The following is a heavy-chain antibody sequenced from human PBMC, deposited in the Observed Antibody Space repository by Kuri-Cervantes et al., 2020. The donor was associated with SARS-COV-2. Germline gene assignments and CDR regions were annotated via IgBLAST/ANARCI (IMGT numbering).Heavy chain of an antibody. CDR2: IYTSGST. J-gene: IGHJ6*03. D-gene: IGHD3-22*01. CDR1: GGSISSYY. Sequence: PSETLSLTCTVSGGSISSYYWSWIRQPAGKGLEWIGRIYTSGSTNYNPSLKSRVTISVDRSKNQFSLKLSSVTAADTAVYYCARDFDYYDSSGYLRGRYYYYYMDVWGKGTTVTVSS. CDR3: ARDFDYYDSSGYLRGRYYYYYMDV. V-gene: IGHV4-4*07.